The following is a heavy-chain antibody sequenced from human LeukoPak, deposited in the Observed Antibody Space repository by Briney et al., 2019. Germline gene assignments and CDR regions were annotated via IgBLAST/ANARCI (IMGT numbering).Heavy chain of an antibody. CDR3: AREHGDYGWFDP. J-gene: IGHJ5*02. D-gene: IGHD4-17*01. CDR2: IYYSGST. CDR1: GGSFSGYY. Sequence: SETLSLTCAVYGGSFSGYYWSWIRQHPGKGLEWIGYIYYSGSTYYNPSLQSRVTISVDTSKNQFSLKMSSVTAADTAVYYCAREHGDYGWFDPWGQGTLVTVSS. V-gene: IGHV4-31*11.